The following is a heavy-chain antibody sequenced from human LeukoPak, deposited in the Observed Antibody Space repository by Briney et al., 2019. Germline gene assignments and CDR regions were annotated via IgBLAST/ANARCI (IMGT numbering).Heavy chain of an antibody. Sequence: GGSLRLSCAASGFTFSSYEMNWVRQAPGKGLGVSYINSSGNTVYHADSVKGRFTISRDNAKNSLYLQMNSLRAEDTAVYYCARMPTGTTVSSAFDIWGQGTMVTVSS. CDR3: ARMPTGTTVSSAFDI. CDR1: GFTFSSYE. V-gene: IGHV3-48*03. D-gene: IGHD1-1*01. J-gene: IGHJ3*02. CDR2: INSSGNTV.